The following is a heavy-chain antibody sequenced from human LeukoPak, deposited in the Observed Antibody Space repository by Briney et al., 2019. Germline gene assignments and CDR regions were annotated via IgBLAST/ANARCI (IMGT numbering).Heavy chain of an antibody. CDR2: ITTTGATA. D-gene: IGHD6-13*01. V-gene: IGHV3-23*01. CDR3: AGGDRIAAAGKGVDY. CDR1: GFTFSSYN. J-gene: IGHJ4*02. Sequence: GGSLRLSCAASGFTFSSYNMNWVRQAPGKGLQWVSSITTTGATAYYADSVKGRFTICRDNFKNTVFLQMRSLRAEDTAVYYCAGGDRIAAAGKGVDYWGQGTLVTVSS.